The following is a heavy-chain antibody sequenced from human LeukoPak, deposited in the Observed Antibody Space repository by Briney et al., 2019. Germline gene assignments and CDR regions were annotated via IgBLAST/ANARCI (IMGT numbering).Heavy chain of an antibody. CDR1: GGSISSHY. D-gene: IGHD6-13*01. CDR3: AKRGSNTWSDFDY. CDR2: IYYSGST. Sequence: SETLSLTCTVSGGSISSHYWSWIRQSPGKGLEWIGCIYYSGSTYYNPSLKSRATISVDTSKNQFSLKLSSVTAADTAVYYCAKRGSNTWSDFDYWGQGTLVTVSS. V-gene: IGHV4-59*08. J-gene: IGHJ4*02.